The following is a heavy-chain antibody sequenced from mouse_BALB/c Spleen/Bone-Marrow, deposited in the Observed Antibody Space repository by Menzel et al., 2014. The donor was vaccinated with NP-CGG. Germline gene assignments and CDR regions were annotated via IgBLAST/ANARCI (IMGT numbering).Heavy chain of an antibody. CDR2: ISPSNGRS. J-gene: IGHJ4*01. Sequence: VQLVESRAELVKPGASVKLSCKASGYSFTSYWMHWVRQRPGQGLEWIGEISPSNGRSNYNEKFKSKATLTVDKSSSTAYMQLSGLTSEDSAVYYCTRSELRRGGYAVDYWGLGTSVTVSS. V-gene: IGHV1S81*02. CDR1: GYSFTSYW. CDR3: TRSELRRGGYAVDY. D-gene: IGHD2-12*01.